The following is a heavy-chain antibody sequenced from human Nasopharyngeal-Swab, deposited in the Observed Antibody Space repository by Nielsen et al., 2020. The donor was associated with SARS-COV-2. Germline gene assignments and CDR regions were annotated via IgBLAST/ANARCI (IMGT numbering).Heavy chain of an antibody. D-gene: IGHD6-13*01. CDR3: ARETIAQDFDY. J-gene: IGHJ4*02. V-gene: IGHV7-4-1*02. Sequence: WVRQAPGQGLEWMGWINTNTGNPTYAQGFTGRFVFSLDTSVSTAYLQISSLKAEDTAVYYCARETIAQDFDYWGQGTLVTVSS. CDR2: INTNTGNP.